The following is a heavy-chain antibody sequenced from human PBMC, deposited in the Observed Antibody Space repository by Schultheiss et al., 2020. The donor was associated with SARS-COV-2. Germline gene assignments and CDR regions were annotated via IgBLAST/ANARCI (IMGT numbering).Heavy chain of an antibody. CDR2: IRSKANSYAT. Sequence: GESLKISCAASGFTFSGSAMHWVRQASGKGLEWVGRIRSKANSYATAYAASVKGRFTISRDDSKNTAYLQMNSLKTEDTAVYYCARASIVGYNYYYYYMDVWGKGTTVTVS. D-gene: IGHD1-26*01. CDR1: GFTFSGSA. CDR3: ARASIVGYNYYYYYMDV. V-gene: IGHV3-73*01. J-gene: IGHJ6*03.